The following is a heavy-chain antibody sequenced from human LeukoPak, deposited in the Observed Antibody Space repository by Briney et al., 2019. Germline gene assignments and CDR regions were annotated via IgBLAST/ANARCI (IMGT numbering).Heavy chain of an antibody. V-gene: IGHV1-2*02. CDR2: INSKSGGT. J-gene: IGHJ1*01. Sequence: ASVSVSCTASGYTFTGYYMHWVRQAPGQGLEWMGCINSKSGGTNYAQKFQGRVTMTRDTSISAAYMELSRLRSDDTAVYYCARSMAPSGSLYFQHWGQGTLVTVSS. CDR3: ARSMAPSGSLYFQH. D-gene: IGHD6-13*01. CDR1: GYTFTGYY.